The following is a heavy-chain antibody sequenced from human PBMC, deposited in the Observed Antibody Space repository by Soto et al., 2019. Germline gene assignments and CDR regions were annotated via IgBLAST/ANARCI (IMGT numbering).Heavy chain of an antibody. Sequence: EVQLVQSGAEVKKPGESLKISCKVSGYSFTDYWIGWVRQMPGKGLEWMGIIYPDDSDTRYSPAFQGQVTISADKSISTAYLQWNSLKASDTATYYCASLRDWAFDYWGQGPLATVSS. J-gene: IGHJ4*02. V-gene: IGHV5-51*03. CDR3: ASLRDWAFDY. CDR1: GYSFTDYW. D-gene: IGHD3-9*01. CDR2: IYPDDSDT.